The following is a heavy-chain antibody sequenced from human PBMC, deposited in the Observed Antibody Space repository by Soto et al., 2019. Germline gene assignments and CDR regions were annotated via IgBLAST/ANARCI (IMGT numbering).Heavy chain of an antibody. Sequence: QVQLQESGPGLVKPSDTLSLTCSVSGYSISSSNWWGWIRQPPGKGLEWIGYLYYTGTTYSNPSLKGRVTMSVDTSKNQFSMKLTSVTAVDTAVYYCARREIQGPIDYWGQGTLVTVSS. CDR1: GYSISSSNW. CDR2: LYYTGTT. J-gene: IGHJ4*02. CDR3: ARREIQGPIDY. V-gene: IGHV4-28*01. D-gene: IGHD1-26*01.